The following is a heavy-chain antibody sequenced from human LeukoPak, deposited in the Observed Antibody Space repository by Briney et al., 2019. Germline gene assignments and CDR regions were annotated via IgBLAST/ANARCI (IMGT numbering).Heavy chain of an antibody. CDR3: ARKGNGGSGVINDAFDI. V-gene: IGHV1-69*04. CDR2: IIPILGIA. Sequence: SVKVSCKASGGTFSSYAISWVRQAPGQGLEWMGRIIPILGIANYAQKFQGRATITADKSTSTAYMELSSLRSEDTAVYYCARKGNGGSGVINDAFDIWGQGTMVTVSS. CDR1: GGTFSSYA. J-gene: IGHJ3*02. D-gene: IGHD3-10*01.